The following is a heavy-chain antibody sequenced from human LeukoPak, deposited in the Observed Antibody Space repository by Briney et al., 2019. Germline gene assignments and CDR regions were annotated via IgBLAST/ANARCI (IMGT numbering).Heavy chain of an antibody. CDR3: AREGADLHYYDSSSLDSSFDY. CDR2: IYTSGST. CDR1: GGSISSGSYY. J-gene: IGHJ4*02. Sequence: SQTLSLTCTVSGGSISSGSYYWSWIRQPAGKGLEWIGRIYTSGSTNYNPSLKSRVTISVDTSKNQFSLKLSSVTAADTAVYYCAREGADLHYYDSSSLDSSFDYWGQGTLVTVSS. V-gene: IGHV4-61*02. D-gene: IGHD3-22*01.